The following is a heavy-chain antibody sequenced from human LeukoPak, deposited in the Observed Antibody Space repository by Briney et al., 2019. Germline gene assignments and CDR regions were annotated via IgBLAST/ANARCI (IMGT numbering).Heavy chain of an antibody. J-gene: IGHJ4*02. CDR3: ASWGEGALDN. D-gene: IGHD1-26*01. V-gene: IGHV3-48*01. CDR2: ISTSTTTI. CDR1: GFTFSSYG. Sequence: GGSLRLSCAASGFTFSSYGMSWVRQAPGKGLEWISYISTSTTTIYYANSVKGRFTISRDNAKKSLYLQMNSLRVEDTGVYYCASWGEGALDNWGQGTLVTVSS.